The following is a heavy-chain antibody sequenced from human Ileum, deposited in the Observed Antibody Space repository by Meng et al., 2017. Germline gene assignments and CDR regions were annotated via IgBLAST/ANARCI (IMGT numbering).Heavy chain of an antibody. CDR2: IYSGGNT. CDR1: EFTVSNNY. Sequence: EVQLVESGGGLVQPGGSLRLSCAASEFTVSNNYMSWVRQAPGKGLEWVLLIYSGGNTKYADSVKGRFTISRDNSKNTLYLQMNSLRAEDTAEYYCAGHTELDCWGQGALVTVSS. J-gene: IGHJ4*02. V-gene: IGHV3-66*04. CDR3: AGHTELDC.